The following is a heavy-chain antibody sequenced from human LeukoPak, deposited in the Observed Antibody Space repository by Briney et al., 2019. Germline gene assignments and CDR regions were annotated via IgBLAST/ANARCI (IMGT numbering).Heavy chain of an antibody. CDR3: AKARLDSSGYYYVTYYFDY. CDR1: GFTFSSYA. J-gene: IGHJ4*02. CDR2: ISGSGGST. Sequence: PGGSLRLSCAASGFTFSSYAMSWVSQAPGKGLEWVSGISGSGGSTYYADSVKGRFTISRDNSKNTLYLQMNSLRAEDTAVYYCAKARLDSSGYYYVTYYFDYWGQGTLVTVSS. D-gene: IGHD3-22*01. V-gene: IGHV3-23*01.